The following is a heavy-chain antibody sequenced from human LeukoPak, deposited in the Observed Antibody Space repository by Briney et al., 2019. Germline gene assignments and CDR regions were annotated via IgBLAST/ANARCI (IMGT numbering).Heavy chain of an antibody. V-gene: IGHV6-1*01. Sequence: SQTLSLTCAIPGDSVSSNSAAWNWIRQSPSRGLEWLGRTYYRSKWYNEYAVSVKSRLSITPDTFKNHFSLQLNFVTPEDTATYYCAGAYGTYLHFDYWGQGSLVTVSS. D-gene: IGHD4-17*01. CDR1: GDSVSSNSAA. CDR3: AGAYGTYLHFDY. CDR2: TYYRSKWYN. J-gene: IGHJ4*02.